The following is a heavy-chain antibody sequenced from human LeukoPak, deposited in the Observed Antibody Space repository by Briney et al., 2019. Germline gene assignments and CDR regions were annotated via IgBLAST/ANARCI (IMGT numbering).Heavy chain of an antibody. V-gene: IGHV4-4*09. CDR3: ARAPLFDY. CDR2: IYTSGST. Sequence: SETLSLTCTVSGGSISSYYWSWTRQPPGKGLEWIGYIYTSGSTNYNPSLKSRVTISVDTSKNQFSLKLSSVTAADTAVYYCARAPLFDYWGQGTLVTVSS. CDR1: GGSISSYY. J-gene: IGHJ4*02.